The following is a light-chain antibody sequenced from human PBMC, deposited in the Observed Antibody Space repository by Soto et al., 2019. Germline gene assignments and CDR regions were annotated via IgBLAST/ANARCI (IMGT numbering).Light chain of an antibody. J-gene: IGKJ2*01. Sequence: EVVLTQSPRTLSLSPGERATLSCRACQSLSHNYLVWYQQKPGQAPRLLVYGASSRATGIPERFSGSGSGTDFTLTISRLEPEDYAVYYCQQYGSSPYTSGQGTKLEI. V-gene: IGKV3-20*01. CDR1: QSLSHNY. CDR2: GAS. CDR3: QQYGSSPYT.